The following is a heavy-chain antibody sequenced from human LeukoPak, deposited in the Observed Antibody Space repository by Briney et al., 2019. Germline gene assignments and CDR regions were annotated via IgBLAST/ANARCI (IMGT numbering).Heavy chain of an antibody. CDR1: GGSIRSYY. CDR3: ARAVGDYTFDY. V-gene: IGHV4-59*01. CDR2: ISNTGST. Sequence: PSETLSLTCTVSGGSIRSYYWSWFRQPPGKGLEWIAYISNTGSTKYNPSLRIRVTISVDTSKNQFSLKLSPVTAADTAVYYCARAVGDYTFDYWGQGALVTVSS. J-gene: IGHJ4*02. D-gene: IGHD4-17*01.